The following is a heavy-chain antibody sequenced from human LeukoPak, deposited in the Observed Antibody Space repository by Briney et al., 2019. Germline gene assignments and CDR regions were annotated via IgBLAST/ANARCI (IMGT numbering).Heavy chain of an antibody. CDR2: IYYSGTT. CDR3: AREDPQTKVPEGMDV. CDR1: GGSISHYY. V-gene: IGHV4-59*01. Sequence: SETLSLTCTVSGGSISHYYWSWIRQPPGKGLEWIGYIYYSGTTNYNPSFKSRVTISVDTSKNQFSLKLNSVTAADTAVYYCAREDPQTKVPEGMDVWGQGTTVTASS. D-gene: IGHD4/OR15-4a*01. J-gene: IGHJ6*02.